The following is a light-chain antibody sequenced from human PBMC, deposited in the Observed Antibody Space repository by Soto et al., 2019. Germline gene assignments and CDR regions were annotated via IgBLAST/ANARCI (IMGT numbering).Light chain of an antibody. CDR2: DAS. V-gene: IGKV1-5*01. CDR1: QSISNW. J-gene: IGKJ1*01. CDR3: QQYYSYWT. Sequence: DIQMTQSPSTLSASVGDRVTITCRASQSISNWLAWYQQKPGKAPKLLIYDASSLEGGVPSRFSGSGSGTEFTLTLSSLQPDDFATNYCQQYYSYWTFGQGTKVDIK.